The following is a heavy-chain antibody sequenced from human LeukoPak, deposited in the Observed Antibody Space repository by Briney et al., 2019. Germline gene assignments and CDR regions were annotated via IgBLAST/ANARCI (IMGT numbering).Heavy chain of an antibody. CDR3: ARTRRPYDAFDI. CDR1: GGSISSGGYS. V-gene: IGHV4-30-4*07. J-gene: IGHJ3*02. CDR2: IYYSGST. Sequence: SETLSLTCAVSGGSISSGGYSWSWIRQPPGKGLEWIGYIYYSGSTYYNPSLKSRVTISVDTSKNHFSLKLSSVTAADTAIYYCARTRRPYDAFDIWGQGTMVTASS.